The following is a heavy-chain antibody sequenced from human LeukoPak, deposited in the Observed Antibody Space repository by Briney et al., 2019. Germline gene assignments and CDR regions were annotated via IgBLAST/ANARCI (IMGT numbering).Heavy chain of an antibody. CDR1: GYTFSNYA. Sequence: ASVKVSCKASGYTFSNYAISWMRQAPGQGLEWMAWITAYNGNTNYAQKLQGRVTVSADTSTSTAYMELRNLRSDDTAVYYCTRGEGFCDYWGQGTLVTVSS. CDR3: TRGEGFCDY. J-gene: IGHJ4*02. D-gene: IGHD1-26*01. V-gene: IGHV1-18*01. CDR2: ITAYNGNT.